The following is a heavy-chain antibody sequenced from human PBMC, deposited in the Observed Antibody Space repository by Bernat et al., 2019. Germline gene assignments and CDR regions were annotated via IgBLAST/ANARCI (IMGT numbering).Heavy chain of an antibody. J-gene: IGHJ4*02. CDR1: GGSFSGYY. Sequence: QVQLQQWGAGLLKPSETLSLTCAVYGGSFSGYYWSWIRQPPGKGLEWIGEINHSGSTNYNPSFKSRVTISVDTSKNQFCLKMSSVTAADTAVYYCAGVVVVAATDLYYFDYWGQGTLVTVSS. CDR3: AGVVVVAATDLYYFDY. CDR2: INHSGST. V-gene: IGHV4-34*01. D-gene: IGHD2-15*01.